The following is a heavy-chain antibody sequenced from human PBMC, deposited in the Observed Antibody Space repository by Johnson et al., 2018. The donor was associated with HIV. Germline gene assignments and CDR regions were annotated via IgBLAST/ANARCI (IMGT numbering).Heavy chain of an antibody. CDR2: INWNGGSA. D-gene: IGHD4-23*01. CDR3: EREDTVVMRGYAFDI. Sequence: VQLVESGGGVVRPGGSLRLSCAASGFTFDDYGMSWVRQAPGKGLEWVSGINWNGGSAGYADSVKGRLTNSRENAKNSLYLQMKSLRAEDTAVYYWEREDTVVMRGYAFDIGRQWTMVTVSS. V-gene: IGHV3-20*04. CDR1: GFTFDDYG. J-gene: IGHJ3*02.